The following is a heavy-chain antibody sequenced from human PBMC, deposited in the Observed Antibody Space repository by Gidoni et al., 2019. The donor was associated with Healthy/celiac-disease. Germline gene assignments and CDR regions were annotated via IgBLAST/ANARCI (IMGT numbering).Heavy chain of an antibody. D-gene: IGHD3-16*01. V-gene: IGHV2-5*01. Sequence: QITLKESGPTLVKPTQTLPLTCTFSGFSLSTRGVGVGWIRQPPGKDREWLALIYWNDDKRYSPSLKSRLTITKDTSKNQVVLTMTNMDPVDTATYYWAHCLGLVLDYWGQGTLVTVSS. CDR1: GFSLSTRGVG. CDR3: AHCLGLVLDY. CDR2: IYWNDDK. J-gene: IGHJ4*02.